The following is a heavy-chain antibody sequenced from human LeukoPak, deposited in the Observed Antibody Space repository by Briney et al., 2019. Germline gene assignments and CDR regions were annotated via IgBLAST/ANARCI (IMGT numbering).Heavy chain of an antibody. CDR2: IYYSGST. Sequence: SETLSLTCAVYGGSFSGYYWSWIRQPPGKGLEWIGSIYYSGSTYYNPSLKSRVTISVDTSKNQFSLKLSSVTAADTAVYYCALNFDYWGQGTLVTVSS. V-gene: IGHV4-34*01. CDR1: GGSFSGYY. CDR3: ALNFDY. J-gene: IGHJ4*02.